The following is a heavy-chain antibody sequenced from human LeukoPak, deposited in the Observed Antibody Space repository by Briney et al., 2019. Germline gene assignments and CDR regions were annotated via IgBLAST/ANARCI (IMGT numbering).Heavy chain of an antibody. CDR2: IYPGDSDT. CDR1: GYSFTSYW. D-gene: IGHD5-18*01. J-gene: IGHJ3*02. Sequence: GESLKISCKGSGYSFTSYWIGWVRQMPGKGLEWMGIIYPGDSDTRYSPSFQGQVTISADKSISTAYLQWSSLKASDTAMYYCARLAYSYGRRDAFDIWGQGTMVTVSS. V-gene: IGHV5-51*01. CDR3: ARLAYSYGRRDAFDI.